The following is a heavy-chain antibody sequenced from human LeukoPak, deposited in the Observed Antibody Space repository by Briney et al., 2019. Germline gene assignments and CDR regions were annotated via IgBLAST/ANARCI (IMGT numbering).Heavy chain of an antibody. CDR1: GYTFTGYY. Sequence: PEASVKVSCKASGYTFTGYYMHWVRQAPGQGLEWMGWINPNSGGTNYAQKFQGRVTMTRDTSISTAYMELSRLRSDDTAVYYCARDSLTQLGILDYWGQGTLVTVSS. V-gene: IGHV1-2*02. J-gene: IGHJ4*02. CDR3: ARDSLTQLGILDY. CDR2: INPNSGGT. D-gene: IGHD2-2*01.